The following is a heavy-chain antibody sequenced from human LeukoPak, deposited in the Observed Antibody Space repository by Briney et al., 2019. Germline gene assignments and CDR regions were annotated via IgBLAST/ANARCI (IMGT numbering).Heavy chain of an antibody. V-gene: IGHV3-64*01. Sequence: GGSLRLSCAASGFTFSSYAMNWVRQAPGKGLEYVSAISSNGGSTYYANSVKGRFTISRDNSENTLYLQMGSLRAEDMAVYYCARDQPPRRGAAGPYYYYGMDVWGQGTTVTVSS. CDR2: ISSNGGST. CDR3: ARDQPPRRGAAGPYYYYGMDV. CDR1: GFTFSSYA. J-gene: IGHJ6*02. D-gene: IGHD6-13*01.